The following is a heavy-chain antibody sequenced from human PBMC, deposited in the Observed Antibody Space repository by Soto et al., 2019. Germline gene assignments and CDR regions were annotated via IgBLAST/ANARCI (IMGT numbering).Heavy chain of an antibody. J-gene: IGHJ4*02. V-gene: IGHV3-23*01. CDR2: ISGSGVST. CDR1: GFTFSSYA. Sequence: PGGSPRLSCAASGFTFSSYAMSWVRQAPGKGQEWVSGISGSGVSTYYADSVKGRFTISRDNSKSTLYLQMNSLRAEDTAVYYCAKDRERIATRSIDYWGQGTLVTVSS. D-gene: IGHD6-6*01. CDR3: AKDRERIATRSIDY.